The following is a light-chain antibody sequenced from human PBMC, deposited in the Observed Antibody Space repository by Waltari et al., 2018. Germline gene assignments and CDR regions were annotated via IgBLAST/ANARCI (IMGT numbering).Light chain of an antibody. CDR2: SAS. Sequence: DIQMTQSPSTLSACVGDRVNITCRASQSISTWLAWYQQKPGKSPKLLIYSASALEIGVPSRFSGSGSGTEFTLTIRGLQPDDSATYYCQQYKTYLRWTFGQGTKVEIK. CDR3: QQYKTYLRWT. J-gene: IGKJ1*01. CDR1: QSISTW. V-gene: IGKV1-5*03.